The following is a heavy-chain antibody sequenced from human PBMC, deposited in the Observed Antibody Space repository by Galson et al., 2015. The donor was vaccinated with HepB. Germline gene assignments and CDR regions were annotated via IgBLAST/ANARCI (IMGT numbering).Heavy chain of an antibody. D-gene: IGHD6-19*01. V-gene: IGHV3-33*01. J-gene: IGHJ4*02. CDR2: IWHDGSNK. CDR3: ACGLDSSGCTQLFDY. Sequence: SLRLSCAASGFTFSSYGMHWVRQAPGKGLEWVAVIWHDGSNKYYADSVKGRFTISRDNSKNTLYLQMNSLRAEDTAVYYCACGLDSSGCTQLFDYWGQGTLVTVAS. CDR1: GFTFSSYG.